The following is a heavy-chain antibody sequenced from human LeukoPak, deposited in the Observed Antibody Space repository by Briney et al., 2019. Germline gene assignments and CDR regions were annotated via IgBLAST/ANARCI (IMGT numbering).Heavy chain of an antibody. CDR1: GFTFSSYG. CDR2: IWYDGSNK. CDR3: ARGLGWKVVVHDAFDI. Sequence: GGSLRLSCAASGFTFSSYGMHWVRQAPGKGLEWVAVIWYDGSNKYYADSVKGRFTISRDNSKNTLYLQMNSLRAEDTAVYYCARGLGWKVVVHDAFDIWGQGTMVTVSS. V-gene: IGHV3-33*01. D-gene: IGHD3-22*01. J-gene: IGHJ3*02.